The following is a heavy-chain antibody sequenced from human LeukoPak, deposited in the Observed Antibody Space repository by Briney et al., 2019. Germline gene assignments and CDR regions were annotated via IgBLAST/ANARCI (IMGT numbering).Heavy chain of an antibody. D-gene: IGHD2-2*01. CDR3: AVGVVPAANPWYFDL. V-gene: IGHV1-69*01. J-gene: IGHJ2*01. CDR1: GGTFSSYA. Sequence: ASVKVSCKASGGTFSSYAISWVRQAPGQGLEWMGGIIPIFGTANYAQKFQGRVTITADESTSTAYMELSSLRSEDTAVYYCAVGVVPAANPWYFDLWGRGTLVTVSS. CDR2: IIPIFGTA.